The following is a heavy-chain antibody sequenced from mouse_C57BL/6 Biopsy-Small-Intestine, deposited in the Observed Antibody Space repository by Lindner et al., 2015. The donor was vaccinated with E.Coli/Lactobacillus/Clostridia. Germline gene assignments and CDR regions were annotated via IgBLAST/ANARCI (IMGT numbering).Heavy chain of an antibody. CDR1: GYTFTSYT. CDR2: INPSSGYT. V-gene: IGHV1-4*01. CDR3: AGYGSSYGFAY. D-gene: IGHD1-1*01. J-gene: IGHJ3*01. Sequence: VQLQESGAELARPGASVKMSCKASGYTFTSYTMHWVKQRPGQGLEWIGYINPSSGYTKYNQKFKDKATLTADKSSSTAYMQLSSLTSEDSAVYYCAGYGSSYGFAYWGQGTLVTVSA.